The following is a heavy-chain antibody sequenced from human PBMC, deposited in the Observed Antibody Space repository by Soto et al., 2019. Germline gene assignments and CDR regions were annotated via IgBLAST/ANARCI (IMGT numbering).Heavy chain of an antibody. CDR1: GFTFSSYS. J-gene: IGHJ6*02. Sequence: FLRLSCAASGFTFSSYSMNWVRQAPGKGLEWVSYISSSSSTIYYADSVKGRFTISRDNAKNSLYLQMNSLRDEDTAVYYCAREGDGYSYALYYYGMDVWGQVTTVTVSS. CDR3: AREGDGYSYALYYYGMDV. CDR2: ISSSSSTI. D-gene: IGHD5-18*01. V-gene: IGHV3-48*02.